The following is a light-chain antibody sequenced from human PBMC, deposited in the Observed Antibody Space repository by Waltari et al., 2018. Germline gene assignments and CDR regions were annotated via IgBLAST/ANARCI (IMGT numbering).Light chain of an antibody. CDR2: GNK. V-gene: IGLV1-40*01. Sequence: QSVLTQPPSVSGTPGQRVTISCSGSTSNIGAGHDVHWYQHLPGTAPKLLIYGNKNRPSGVPDRVSGSQSGTSASLAITGLQADDEADYFCQSFDNMLSGGVVFGGGTKLAVL. CDR1: TSNIGAGHD. J-gene: IGLJ2*01. CDR3: QSFDNMLSGGVV.